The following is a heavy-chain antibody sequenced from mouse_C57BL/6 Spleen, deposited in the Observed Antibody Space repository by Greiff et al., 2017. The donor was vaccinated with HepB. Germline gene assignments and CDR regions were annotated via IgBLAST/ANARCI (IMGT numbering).Heavy chain of an antibody. J-gene: IGHJ1*03. D-gene: IGHD1-1*01. Sequence: EVQLVESGGGLVQPGGSLSLSCAASGFTFTDYYMSWVRQPPGKALEWLGFIRNKANGYTTEYSASVKGRFTISRDNSQSILYLQMNALRAEDSATYYWARSDYYGSSYSWYFDVWGTGTTVTVSS. CDR1: GFTFTDYY. CDR2: IRNKANGYTT. CDR3: ARSDYYGSSYSWYFDV. V-gene: IGHV7-3*01.